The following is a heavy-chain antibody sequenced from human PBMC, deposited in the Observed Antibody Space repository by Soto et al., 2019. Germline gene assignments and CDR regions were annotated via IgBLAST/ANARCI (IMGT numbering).Heavy chain of an antibody. CDR3: ARDLLQQRWFDP. CDR1: GYTFTDYY. J-gene: IGHJ5*02. Sequence: QVQLVQSGAEVKKPGASVKVSCKASGYTFTDYYLHWVRQAPGRGLEWVGWINPDGGATNYPQNFQGRVTMTRDTSINTVYMELSNLRSDDTAVYFCARDLLQQRWFDPWGQGTLVTVSS. V-gene: IGHV1-2*02. CDR2: INPDGGAT.